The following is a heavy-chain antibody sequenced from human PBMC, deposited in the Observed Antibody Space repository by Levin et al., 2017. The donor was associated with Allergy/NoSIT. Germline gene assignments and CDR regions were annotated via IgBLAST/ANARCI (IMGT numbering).Heavy chain of an antibody. D-gene: IGHD3-10*01. Sequence: PSETLSLTCTVSGGSISSYYWSWIRQPPGKGLEWIGYIYYSGSTNYNPSLKSRVTMSVDTSKNQFSLKLTSVTASDTAVYYCARWAPYYYGSGYFDYWGQGTLVTVSS. CDR3: ARWAPYYYGSGYFDY. CDR1: GGSISSYY. V-gene: IGHV4-59*08. J-gene: IGHJ4*02. CDR2: IYYSGST.